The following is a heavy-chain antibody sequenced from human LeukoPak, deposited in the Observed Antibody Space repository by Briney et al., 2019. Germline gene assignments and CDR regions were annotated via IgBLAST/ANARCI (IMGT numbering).Heavy chain of an antibody. Sequence: PSETLSLTCTVSGASINTSNFYWAWIRQPPGKGLESIGNIYYTGRTYSNASLNSRVTISVDTSKNQFSLKLTSVTAADTAVYYCARQGSMTRGGYWLDPWGQGTLVIISS. CDR2: IYYTGRT. CDR1: GASINTSNFY. CDR3: ARQGSMTRGGYWLDP. J-gene: IGHJ5*02. D-gene: IGHD3-10*01. V-gene: IGHV4-39*01.